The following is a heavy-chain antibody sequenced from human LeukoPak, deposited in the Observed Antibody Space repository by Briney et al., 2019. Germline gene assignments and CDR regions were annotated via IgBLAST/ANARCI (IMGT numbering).Heavy chain of an antibody. J-gene: IGHJ4*02. CDR1: GFTFNTAW. V-gene: IGHV3-15*01. D-gene: IGHD3-10*01. Sequence: NPGGSLRLSCAASGFTFNTAWMSWVRQAPGKGLEWVGHVKSKNAGGTTDYAAPVKGRSTISRDDSKTTLYLQMNSLKTEDTAVYYCTTEYYGSDYYWGQGTLVTVSS. CDR3: TTEYYGSDYY. CDR2: VKSKNAGGTT.